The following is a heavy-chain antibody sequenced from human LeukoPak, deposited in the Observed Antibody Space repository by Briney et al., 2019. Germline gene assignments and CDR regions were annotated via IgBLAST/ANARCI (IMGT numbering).Heavy chain of an antibody. CDR1: GGSISSGGYS. V-gene: IGHV4-30-2*01. CDR3: ARVNYDPDAFDI. CDR2: IYHSGST. J-gene: IGHJ3*02. Sequence: PSQTLSLTCAVSGGSISSGGYSWSWIRQPPGKGLEWIGYIYHSGSTYYNPSLKSRVTISVDGSKNQFSLKLSSVTAADTAVYYCARVNYDPDAFDIWGQGTMVTVSS. D-gene: IGHD1-7*01.